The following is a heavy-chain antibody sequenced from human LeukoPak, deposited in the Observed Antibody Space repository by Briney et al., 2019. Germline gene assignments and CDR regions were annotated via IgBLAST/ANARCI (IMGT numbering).Heavy chain of an antibody. CDR3: AALVTPTRFDY. V-gene: IGHV5-51*01. D-gene: IGHD3-9*01. CDR1: GYSFSSYS. CDR2: IYPGDSDT. J-gene: IGHJ4*02. Sequence: GEALKISCKGSGYSFSSYSVGGVRAMPRKGREWTGIIYPGDSDTRYSPSFQGQVPLSDDKSITTAYPQWSSLKASDTAMYYCAALVTPTRFDYWGQGTLVTVSS.